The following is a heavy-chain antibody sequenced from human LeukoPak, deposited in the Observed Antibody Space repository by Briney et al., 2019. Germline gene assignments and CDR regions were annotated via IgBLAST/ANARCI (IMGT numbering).Heavy chain of an antibody. CDR3: VRGYSFGPYGMDV. V-gene: IGHV3-64D*09. J-gene: IGHJ6*02. D-gene: IGHD2-15*01. CDR1: GFPFSSYA. CDR2: ISDSGGST. Sequence: GGSLRLSCSAAGFPFSSYAMHWVRQAPGKGLEYVSAISDSGGSTYYADSVKGRFTISRDNSKNTLYLQMSSLRAEDTAVYFCVRGYSFGPYGMDVWGQGTTVTVSS.